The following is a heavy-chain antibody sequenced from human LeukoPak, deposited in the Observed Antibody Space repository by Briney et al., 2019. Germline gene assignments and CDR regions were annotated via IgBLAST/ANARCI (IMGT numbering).Heavy chain of an antibody. D-gene: IGHD2/OR15-2a*01. V-gene: IGHV3-74*01. J-gene: IGHJ4*02. CDR1: GFSFSGHW. CDR2: ISPTGSTT. Sequence: SGGSLRLSCTASGFSFSGHWMHWARQLPGKGLVWVSRISPTGSTTSYADSVKGRFTVSRDNSKNTLYLQMNSLRAEDTAIYYCAREGPRGNSQFDYWGQGTLVTVSS. CDR3: AREGPRGNSQFDY.